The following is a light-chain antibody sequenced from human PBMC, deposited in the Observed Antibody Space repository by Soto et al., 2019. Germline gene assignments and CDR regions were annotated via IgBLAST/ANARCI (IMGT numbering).Light chain of an antibody. Sequence: IVLTQSPGTLSLSPGERATLSCRASQTVNSSYLAWYQRKPGQAPRLLIYHASSRATGIPDRFSGSGSGTDFTLTISRLEPEDFAVYYCQQHGTSPITFGQGTRLEIK. CDR2: HAS. CDR3: QQHGTSPIT. J-gene: IGKJ5*01. CDR1: QTVNSSY. V-gene: IGKV3-20*01.